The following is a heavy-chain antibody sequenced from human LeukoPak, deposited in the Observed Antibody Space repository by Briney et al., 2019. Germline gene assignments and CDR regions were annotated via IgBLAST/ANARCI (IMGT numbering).Heavy chain of an antibody. CDR3: PVAGGYNWFDP. CDR2: IYPGDSDT. D-gene: IGHD3-10*01. V-gene: IGHV5-51*01. CDR1: RYSFTSYW. J-gene: IGHJ5*02. Sequence: GESLKISCKGSRYSFTSYWIGWVRQMPGKGLEWMGIIYPGDSDTRYSPSFQGQVTISADKSTSTAYLQWSSLKASVTAMYYCPVAGGYNWFDPWCQGTLVTVSS.